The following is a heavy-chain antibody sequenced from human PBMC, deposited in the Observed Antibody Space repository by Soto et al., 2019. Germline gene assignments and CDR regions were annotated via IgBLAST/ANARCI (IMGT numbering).Heavy chain of an antibody. D-gene: IGHD2-15*01. J-gene: IGHJ4*02. V-gene: IGHV4-30-4*08. CDR1: GASISSDDYY. CDR3: ASSTGRY. Sequence: QVQLQESGPRLVKPSQTLSLTCTVSGASISSDDYYWSWIRQPPGKGLEWIGYIYFSGNTYYNPSLRSRLSLSIDTSRNQFSLKLSSVTAADTAVYYCASSTGRYWGQGTLVTVSS. CDR2: IYFSGNT.